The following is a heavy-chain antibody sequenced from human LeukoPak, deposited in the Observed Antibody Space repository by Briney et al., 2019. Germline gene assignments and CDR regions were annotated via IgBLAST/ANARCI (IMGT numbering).Heavy chain of an antibody. Sequence: GGSLRLSCAASGFTFDDYGMSWVRQAPGKGLEWVSGINSDGSSTSYADSVKGRFTISRDNAKNTLYLQMNSLRAEDTAVYYCARGTTRIDYWGQGTLVTVSS. V-gene: IGHV3-74*01. D-gene: IGHD2/OR15-2a*01. J-gene: IGHJ4*02. CDR3: ARGTTRIDY. CDR1: GFTFDDYG. CDR2: INSDGSST.